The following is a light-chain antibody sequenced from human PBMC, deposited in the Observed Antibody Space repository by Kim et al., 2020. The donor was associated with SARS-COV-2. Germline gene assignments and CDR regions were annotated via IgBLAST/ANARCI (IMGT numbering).Light chain of an antibody. CDR1: PGVSSSY. V-gene: IGKV3-20*01. J-gene: IGKJ4*01. Sequence: APGERDTLSCRASPGVSSSYVAWYQQKPGQAPRLLIYGASSRATGIPDRFSGSGSGTDFTLTISRLEPEDFAVYYCQQYGSSPRTFGGGTKVDIK. CDR2: GAS. CDR3: QQYGSSPRT.